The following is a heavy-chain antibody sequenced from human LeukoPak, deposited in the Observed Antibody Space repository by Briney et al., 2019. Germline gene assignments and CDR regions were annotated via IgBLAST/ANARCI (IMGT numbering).Heavy chain of an antibody. J-gene: IGHJ5*02. Sequence: PGGSLRLSCAASGFTFKTFAMSWVRQAPGKGLEWVSAISPTGDNIYYADSVKGRFTISRDNSRNTLYLQMNSLRVEDTAIYYCAKDLRHRTTCNCYGWPDPWGQGTLVTVSS. CDR1: GFTFKTFA. CDR3: AKDLRHRTTCNCYGWPDP. V-gene: IGHV3-23*01. CDR2: ISPTGDNI. D-gene: IGHD2/OR15-2a*01.